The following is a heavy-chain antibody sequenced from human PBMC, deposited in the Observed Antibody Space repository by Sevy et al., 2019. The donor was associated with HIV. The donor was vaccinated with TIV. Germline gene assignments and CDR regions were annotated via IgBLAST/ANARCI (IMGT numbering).Heavy chain of an antibody. CDR1: GFAPSTYG. D-gene: IGHD6-13*01. V-gene: IGHV3-7*01. CDR3: VRAIAADGSF. Sequence: GGSLRLSCAASGFAPSTYGMHWVRQAPGKGLEWVANIKQDGSVKYYVDSVKGRFTISRDNARNLVFLQMNSLRVEDTALYYCVRAIAADGSFWGQGTLVTVSS. CDR2: IKQDGSVK. J-gene: IGHJ4*02.